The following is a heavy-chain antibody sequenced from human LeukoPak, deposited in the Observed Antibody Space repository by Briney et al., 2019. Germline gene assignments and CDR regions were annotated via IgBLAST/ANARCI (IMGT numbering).Heavy chain of an antibody. D-gene: IGHD5-18*01. J-gene: IGHJ4*02. CDR3: ARDGRSYGYDY. Sequence: GRSLRLSCAASGFTFSSYGMHWVRQAPGKGLEWVAVIWYDGSNKYYADSVKGRFTISRDNSKNTLYLQMNSLRAEDTAVYYCARDGRSYGYDYWGQGTLVTVSS. CDR1: GFTFSSYG. V-gene: IGHV3-33*01. CDR2: IWYDGSNK.